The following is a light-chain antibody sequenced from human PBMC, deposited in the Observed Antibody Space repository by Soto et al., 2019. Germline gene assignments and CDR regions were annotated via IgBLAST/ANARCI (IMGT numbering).Light chain of an antibody. J-gene: IGKJ1*01. CDR2: GAS. V-gene: IGKV3-20*01. Sequence: EIVLTQSPGTLSLSPGEIATLSCRASQSVDSSYLAWYQQKPGQAPRLLIYGASNRATGIPDRFGGSGSGADFTLTISRLEPEDFAVYYCQQYGDAPWTFGQGTKVEIK. CDR3: QQYGDAPWT. CDR1: QSVDSSY.